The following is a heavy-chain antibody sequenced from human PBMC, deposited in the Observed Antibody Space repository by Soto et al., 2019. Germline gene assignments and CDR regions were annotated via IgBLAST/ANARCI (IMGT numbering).Heavy chain of an antibody. CDR1: GFTFSSYG. J-gene: IGHJ6*02. V-gene: IGHV3-33*01. CDR3: ARHKRRLNSYGMDV. Sequence: QVQLVESGGGVVQPGRSLRLSCVASGFTFSSYGMHWVRQAPGKGLEWVAVIWYDGSNKYYADSVKGRFTISRDNSKNTLYLQMNSLRAEDTAVYYCARHKRRLNSYGMDVWGQGTTVTVSS. D-gene: IGHD5-12*01. CDR2: IWYDGSNK.